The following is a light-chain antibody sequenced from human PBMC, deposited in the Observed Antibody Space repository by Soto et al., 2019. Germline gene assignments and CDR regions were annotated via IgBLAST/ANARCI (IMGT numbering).Light chain of an antibody. CDR1: SSDVGGYHY. CDR2: EVS. Sequence: QSALTQPASVSGSPGQSITISCTVTSSDVGGYHYVSWYQQHPGKAPKLMIYEVSNRPSGVSNRFSGSKSGNTASLTISGLQAEDEADYYCSSYTSSSTLLYVFGTGTKVTVL. V-gene: IGLV2-14*01. J-gene: IGLJ1*01. CDR3: SSYTSSSTLLYV.